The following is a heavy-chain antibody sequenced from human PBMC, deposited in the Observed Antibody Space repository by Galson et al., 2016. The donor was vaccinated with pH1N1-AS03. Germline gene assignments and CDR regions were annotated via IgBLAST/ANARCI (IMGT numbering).Heavy chain of an antibody. CDR3: ARGGGSSLDY. CDR1: GYTFAHYY. J-gene: IGHJ4*02. V-gene: IGHV1-2*02. Sequence: SVKVSCKASGYTFAHYYIHWVRQAPGQGLEWMGWINPSSGGTKYAQKFQGRVTMTRDTSISTAFLELSRLTSDDTAVYFCARGGGSSLDYWGQGTLVPVSS. D-gene: IGHD1-26*01. CDR2: INPSSGGT.